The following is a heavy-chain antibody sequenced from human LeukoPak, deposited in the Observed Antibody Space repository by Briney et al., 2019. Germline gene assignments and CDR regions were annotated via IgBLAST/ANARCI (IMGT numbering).Heavy chain of an antibody. V-gene: IGHV4-34*12. CDR2: IIHSGST. CDR3: ARLPYYYDEYRVY. Sequence: KPSETLSLTCAVYGGSFSGYYWSWIRQPPGKGLEWIGEIIHSGSTNYNPSLKSRVTISVDTSKKQFSLKLSSVAAADTAVYYCARLPYYYDEYRVYWGQGTLVTVSS. D-gene: IGHD3-22*01. J-gene: IGHJ4*02. CDR1: GGSFSGYY.